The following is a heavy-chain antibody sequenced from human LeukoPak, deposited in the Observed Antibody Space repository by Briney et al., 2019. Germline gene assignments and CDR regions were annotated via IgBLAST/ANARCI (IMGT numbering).Heavy chain of an antibody. V-gene: IGHV4-38-2*02. D-gene: IGHD7-27*01. CDR1: GYSISSGYY. CDR3: ARETPRKITPWGRVRKNDY. Sequence: SETLSLTCTVSGYSISSGYYWGWIRQPPGKGLEWIGSIYHSGSTYYNPSLKGRVTISVDTSKNQFSLKLSSVTAADTAVYYCARETPRKITPWGRVRKNDYWGQGTLVTVSS. CDR2: IYHSGST. J-gene: IGHJ4*02.